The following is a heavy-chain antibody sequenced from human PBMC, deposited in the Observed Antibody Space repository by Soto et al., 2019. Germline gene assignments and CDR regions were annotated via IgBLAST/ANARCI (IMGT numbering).Heavy chain of an antibody. CDR1: GASISDGNYY. J-gene: IGHJ4*02. Sequence: QVQLQESGPGLVKPSQTLSLICSVSGASISDGNYYWTWIRQSPARGLEWIGYVYYSGSTYYNPALQSRVTVSADTSNNYYSLKLNSVTVAATGVYFCARGRVLDFWGQGILVTISS. D-gene: IGHD3-3*01. CDR2: VYYSGST. CDR3: ARGRVLDF. V-gene: IGHV4-30-4*01.